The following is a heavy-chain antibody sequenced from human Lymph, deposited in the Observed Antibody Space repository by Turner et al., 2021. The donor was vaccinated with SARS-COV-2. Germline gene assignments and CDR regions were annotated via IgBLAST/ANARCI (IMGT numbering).Heavy chain of an antibody. CDR3: ARHQGSTSGYDHGMNV. CDR2: FNKIGSI. V-gene: IGHV4-59*08. D-gene: IGHD1-1*01. CDR1: GVSISSQS. Sequence: QVQLQESGPGLVRPSETLSLTCTVSGVSISSQSWSWIRQSPGRGLEWLGYFNKIGSIDDNPTLRSRVTITVDTSKNQLSLNLISMTAADTAVYYCARHQGSTSGYDHGMNVWGQGTAVIVSS. J-gene: IGHJ6*02.